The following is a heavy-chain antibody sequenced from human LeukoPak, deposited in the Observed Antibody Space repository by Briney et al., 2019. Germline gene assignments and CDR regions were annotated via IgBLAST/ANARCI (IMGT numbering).Heavy chain of an antibody. CDR3: ARGSPVAD. CDR1: GYTFTSYG. V-gene: IGHV1-2*02. CDR2: INPVSGGT. J-gene: IGHJ4*02. Sequence: ASVKVSCKASGYTFTSYGISWVRQAPGQGLEWMGWINPVSGGTYYAQNLQGRVTMTRDTSITTTYMELSSLRSDDTAVYFCARGSPVADWGQGTQVTVSS. D-gene: IGHD6-19*01.